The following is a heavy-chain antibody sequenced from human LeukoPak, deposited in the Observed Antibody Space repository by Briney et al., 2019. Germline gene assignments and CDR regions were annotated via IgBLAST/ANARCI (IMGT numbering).Heavy chain of an antibody. CDR1: GGSISSSSYY. V-gene: IGHV4-39*01. D-gene: IGHD6-19*01. CDR3: ARRGAGGRAFDI. J-gene: IGHJ3*02. CDR2: IYYSGST. Sequence: PSETLSLTCTVSGGSISSSSYYWGWIRQPPGKGLEWIGSIYYSGSTYYNPSLKSRVTISVDMSKNQCSLRLSSVTAADTAVYYCARRGAGGRAFDIWGQGTMVTVSS.